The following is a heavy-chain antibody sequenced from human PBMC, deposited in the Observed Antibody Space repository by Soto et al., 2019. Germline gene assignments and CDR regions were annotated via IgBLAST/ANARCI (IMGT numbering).Heavy chain of an antibody. D-gene: IGHD3-22*01. CDR3: ARLVPPPYYYDSSGYYPRYFDY. CDR2: NYPGDSDT. J-gene: IGHJ4*02. CDR1: GYSFTSYW. Sequence: PGESLKISCKGSGYSFTSYWIGWVRQMPGKGLEWMGINYPGDSDTRYSPSFQGQVTISADKSISTAYLQWSSLKASDTAMYYCARLVPPPYYYDSSGYYPRYFDYWGQGTLVTVSS. V-gene: IGHV5-51*01.